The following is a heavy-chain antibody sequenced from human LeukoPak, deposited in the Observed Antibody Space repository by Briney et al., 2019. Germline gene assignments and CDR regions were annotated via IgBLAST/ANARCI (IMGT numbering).Heavy chain of an antibody. CDR2: IYSGGST. J-gene: IGHJ4*02. D-gene: IGHD3-10*01. Sequence: GGSLRLSCAASGFTVSSNYMSWVRQAPGKGLEWVSVIYSGGSTYYADSVKGRFTLSRNNSKNTLYLQMNSLRAEDTAVYYCAKARWAFYGSGSYDYWGQGTLVTVSS. V-gene: IGHV3-53*01. CDR3: AKARWAFYGSGSYDY. CDR1: GFTVSSNY.